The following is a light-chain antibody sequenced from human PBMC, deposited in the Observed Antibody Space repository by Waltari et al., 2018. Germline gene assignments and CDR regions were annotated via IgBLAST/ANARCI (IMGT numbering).Light chain of an antibody. J-gene: IGLJ7*01. CDR3: ETWDSNTAV. CDR1: SGHSTYT. CDR2: LHGGGSY. Sequence: QPVLTQSSSASASLGSSVKFTCTLSSGHSTYTIAWHQQQPGEAPRYLRKLHGGGSYTKGGGVPDRFSGSSAGADRYLTISDLQSEDEADYYCETWDSNTAVFGGGTQLTVL. V-gene: IGLV4-60*03.